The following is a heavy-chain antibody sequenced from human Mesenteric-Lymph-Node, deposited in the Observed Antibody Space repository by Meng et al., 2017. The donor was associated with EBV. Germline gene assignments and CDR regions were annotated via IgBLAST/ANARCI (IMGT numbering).Heavy chain of an antibody. D-gene: IGHD7-27*01. CDR2: INPSGGST. J-gene: IGHJ4*02. CDR3: ARDPSFYFDY. CDR1: GYTFTSYY. Sequence: QVQLVQSGAEVMKPXXXXXVSCKASGYTFTSYYMHWVRQAPGQGLEWMGIINPSGGSTSYAQKFQGRVTMTRDTSTSTVYMELSSLRSEDTAVYYCARDPSFYFDYWGQGTLVTVSS. V-gene: IGHV1-46*01.